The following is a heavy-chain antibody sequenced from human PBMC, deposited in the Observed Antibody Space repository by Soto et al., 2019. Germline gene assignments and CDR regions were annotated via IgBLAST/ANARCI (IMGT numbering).Heavy chain of an antibody. V-gene: IGHV3-30-3*01. CDR1: GFTFGTYA. CDR3: ARVTPGNNLYYFYGLDV. J-gene: IGHJ6*02. D-gene: IGHD1-1*01. CDR2: ISYEGSNT. Sequence: PGGSLRLSXVASGFTFGTYAIHWVRLAPGKGLQWVALISYEGSNTYYADSVKGRFTVSRDNSKNTLYLQMNSLRPEDTGVYYCARVTPGNNLYYFYGLDVWGQGTSVTVSS.